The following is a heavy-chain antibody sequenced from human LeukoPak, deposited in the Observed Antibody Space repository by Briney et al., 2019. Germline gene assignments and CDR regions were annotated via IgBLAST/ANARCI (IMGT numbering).Heavy chain of an antibody. J-gene: IGHJ4*02. CDR2: IIPIFGTA. Sequence: SVKVSCKASGGTFSSYAISWVRQAPGQGLEWMGRIIPIFGTANYAQKFQGRVTITTDESTSTAYMELSSLRSEDTAVYYCARDIIRGSSWLYYFGYWGQGTVVTVSS. CDR3: ARDIIRGSSWLYYFGY. D-gene: IGHD6-13*01. CDR1: GGTFSSYA. V-gene: IGHV1-69*05.